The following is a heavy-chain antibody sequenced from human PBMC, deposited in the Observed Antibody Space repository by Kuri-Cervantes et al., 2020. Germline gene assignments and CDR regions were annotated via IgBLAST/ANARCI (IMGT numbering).Heavy chain of an antibody. CDR2: VYYSGST. D-gene: IGHD3-10*01. Sequence: WVRQPPGKGLEWIGYVYYSGSTYYNPSLKSRVTISVDTSKNQLFVKLSSVTAADTAVYYCARVGALDTFDIWGQGTMVTVSS. V-gene: IGHV4-30-4*08. CDR3: ARVGALDTFDI. J-gene: IGHJ3*02.